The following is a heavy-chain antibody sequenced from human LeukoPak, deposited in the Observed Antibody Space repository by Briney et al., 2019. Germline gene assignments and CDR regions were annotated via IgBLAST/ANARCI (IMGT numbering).Heavy chain of an antibody. V-gene: IGHV3-21*01. Sequence: PGGPLRLSCAASGFTFSSYSMNWVRQAPGKGLEWVSSISRSSSYIYYADSVKGRFTISRDNAKNSLYLQMNSLRAEDTAVYYCARDREDDSSGYYYSHYYYYGMDVWGQGTTVTVSS. CDR1: GFTFSSYS. CDR3: ARDREDDSSGYYYSHYYYYGMDV. CDR2: ISRSSSYI. D-gene: IGHD3-22*01. J-gene: IGHJ6*02.